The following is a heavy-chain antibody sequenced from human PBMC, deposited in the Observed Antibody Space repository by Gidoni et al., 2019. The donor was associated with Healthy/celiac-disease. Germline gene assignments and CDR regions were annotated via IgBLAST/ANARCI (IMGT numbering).Heavy chain of an antibody. D-gene: IGHD3-3*01. CDR2: IKQDGSEK. V-gene: IGHV3-7*01. J-gene: IGHJ6*02. Sequence: WVRQAPGKGLEWVANIKQDGSEKYYVDSVKGRFTISRDNAKNSRYLQMNSLRAEDTAVYYCARDHYDFWSGYSFYYYYGMDVWGQGTTVTVSS. CDR3: ARDHYDFWSGYSFYYYYGMDV.